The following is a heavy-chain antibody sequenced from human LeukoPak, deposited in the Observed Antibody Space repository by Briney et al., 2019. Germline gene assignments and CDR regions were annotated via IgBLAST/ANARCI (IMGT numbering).Heavy chain of an antibody. Sequence: GGPLRLSCVGSVFTYTYYGMDWVRQAPGKGPVWVSRINSYGAIIDYADSVKGRFSISRDNAKNLLYLQVHGLRPEDTAVYYCEKDLNRLPADRWGGGILVSVPS. CDR2: INSYGAII. CDR1: VFTYTYYG. J-gene: IGHJ5*02. V-gene: IGHV3-74*01. D-gene: IGHD2-2*01. CDR3: EKDLNRLPADR.